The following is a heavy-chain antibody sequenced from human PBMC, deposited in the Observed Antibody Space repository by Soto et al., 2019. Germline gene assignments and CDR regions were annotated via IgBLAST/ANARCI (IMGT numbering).Heavy chain of an antibody. V-gene: IGHV3-9*01. J-gene: IGHJ4*02. CDR1: GFTFDDYA. CDR2: ISWNSGSI. CDR3: AKDIYAGETLWIQNHYFDY. D-gene: IGHD5-18*01. Sequence: EVQLVESGGGLVQPGRSLRLSCAASGFTFDDYAMHWVRQAPGKGLEWVSGISWNSGSIGYADSVKGRFTISRDNAKNSLYLQMNSLRAEDTALYYCAKDIYAGETLWIQNHYFDYWGQGTLVTVSS.